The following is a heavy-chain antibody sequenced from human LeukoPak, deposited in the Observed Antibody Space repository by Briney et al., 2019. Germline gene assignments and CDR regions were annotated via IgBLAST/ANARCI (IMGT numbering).Heavy chain of an antibody. D-gene: IGHD1-26*01. CDR1: GGSISSGDYY. CDR2: IYYSGST. J-gene: IGHJ4*02. CDR3: ARGAEWEPPLRYFDY. V-gene: IGHV4-30-4*01. Sequence: PSETLSLTCTVSGGSISSGDYYWSWIRQPPGKGLEWIGYIYYSGSTYYNPSLKSRVTISVDTSKNQLSLKLSSVTAADTAVYYCARGAEWEPPLRYFDYWGQGTLVTVSS.